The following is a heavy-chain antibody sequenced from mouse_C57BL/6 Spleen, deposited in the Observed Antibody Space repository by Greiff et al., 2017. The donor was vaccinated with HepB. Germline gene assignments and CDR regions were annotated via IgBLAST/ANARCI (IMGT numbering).Heavy chain of an antibody. D-gene: IGHD2-4*01. Sequence: EVKLVESGGGLVQPGGSMKLSCAASGFTFSDAWMDWVRQSPEKGLEWVAEIRNKANNHATYYAVSVKGRFTISRDDSKSSVYLQMNILRAEDTGIYYCTRENYEYDGYFDGWGTGTTVTVSS. CDR2: IRNKANNHAT. CDR1: GFTFSDAW. V-gene: IGHV6-6*01. J-gene: IGHJ1*03. CDR3: TRENYEYDGYFDG.